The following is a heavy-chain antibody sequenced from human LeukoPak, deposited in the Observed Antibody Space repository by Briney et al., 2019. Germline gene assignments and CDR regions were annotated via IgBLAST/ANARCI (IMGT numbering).Heavy chain of an antibody. CDR1: GFTFGDYA. Sequence: GGSLRLSCTASGFTFGDYAMSWVRQAPGKGLEWVGLIRSKAYGGTTEYAASVKGRFTISRDDSKSIAYLQMNSLKTEDTAVYYCTRDLGITMIVVWGQGTLVTVSS. CDR2: IRSKAYGGTT. CDR3: TRDLGITMIVV. D-gene: IGHD3-22*01. V-gene: IGHV3-49*04. J-gene: IGHJ4*02.